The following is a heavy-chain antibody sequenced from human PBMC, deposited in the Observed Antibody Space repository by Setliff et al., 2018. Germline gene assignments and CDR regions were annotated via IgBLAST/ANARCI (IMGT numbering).Heavy chain of an antibody. V-gene: IGHV3-23*01. CDR3: ARSPGWIPWFDS. CDR1: GFTFGTYT. J-gene: IGHJ5*01. CDR2: ISASGGNT. Sequence: LSLSCVGSGFTFGTYTMNWIRQAPGKGLEWVSAISASGGNTYYSDSVKGRFTISRDNAKTSLYLQMDSLRVEDTAVYFCARSPGWIPWFDSWGQGTLVTVSS. D-gene: IGHD5-18*01.